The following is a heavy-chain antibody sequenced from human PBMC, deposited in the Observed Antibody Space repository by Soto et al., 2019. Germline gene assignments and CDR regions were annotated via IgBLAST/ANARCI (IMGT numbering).Heavy chain of an antibody. CDR3: AREFGRIAVAGTAHFDY. CDR1: GGTFSSYT. Sequence: SVKVSCKASGGTFSSYTISWVRQAPGQGLEWMGRIIPILGIANYAQKFQGRVTITADKSTSTAYMELSSLRSEDTAVYYCAREFGRIAVAGTAHFDYWGQGTLVTVSS. D-gene: IGHD6-19*01. J-gene: IGHJ4*02. CDR2: IIPILGIA. V-gene: IGHV1-69*04.